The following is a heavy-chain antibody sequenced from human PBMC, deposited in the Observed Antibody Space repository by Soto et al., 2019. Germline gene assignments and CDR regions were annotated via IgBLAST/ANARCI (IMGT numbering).Heavy chain of an antibody. CDR3: ATLVPAPIKLFPRLGWFDP. CDR1: GGTFSSET. J-gene: IGHJ5*02. CDR2: IIPITDTA. V-gene: IGHV1-69*13. D-gene: IGHD2-2*02. Sequence: GASVKVSCKASGGTFSSETITWLRQAPGQGLEWMGGIIPITDTANYAQNFQGRVTITADESTSTVYMELSSLRSEDTAVYYCATLVPAPIKLFPRLGWFDPWGQGTLVTVSS.